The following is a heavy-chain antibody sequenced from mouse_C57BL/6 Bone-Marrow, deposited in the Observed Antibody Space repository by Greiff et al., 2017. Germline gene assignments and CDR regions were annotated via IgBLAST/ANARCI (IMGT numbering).Heavy chain of an antibody. CDR2: INPGSGGT. CDR1: GYAFTNYL. V-gene: IGHV1-54*01. Sequence: QVQLQQSGAELVRPGTSVKVSCKASGYAFTNYLIEWVKQRPGQGLEWIGVINPGSGGTNYNEKFKGKATLTADKSSSTAYMQLSSLTSEDSAVYFCARSGDYDGGYAMDYWGQGTSVTVSS. CDR3: ARSGDYDGGYAMDY. D-gene: IGHD2-4*01. J-gene: IGHJ4*01.